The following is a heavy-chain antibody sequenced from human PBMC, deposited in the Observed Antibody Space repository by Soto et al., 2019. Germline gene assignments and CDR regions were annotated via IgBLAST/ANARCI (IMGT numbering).Heavy chain of an antibody. V-gene: IGHV3-30-3*01. CDR1: GFTFSSYA. Sequence: QVQLVESGGGVVQPGRSLRLSCAASGFTFSSYAMHWVRQAPGKGLEWVAVISYDGSNKYYADSVKGRFTISRDNSKNTLYLKMNSLRAEDTAVYYCAREDAGRLRYFDWLFDYWGQGTLVTVSS. J-gene: IGHJ4*02. CDR2: ISYDGSNK. D-gene: IGHD3-9*01. CDR3: AREDAGRLRYFDWLFDY.